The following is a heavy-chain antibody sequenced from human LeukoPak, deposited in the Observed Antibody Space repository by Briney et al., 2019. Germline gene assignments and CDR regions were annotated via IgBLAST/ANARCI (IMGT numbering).Heavy chain of an antibody. CDR1: GGSISSGSYY. CDR2: IYYSGST. D-gene: IGHD5-12*01. J-gene: IGHJ6*02. Sequence: SETLSLTCTVSGGSISSGSYYWSWIRQPPGKGLEWIGYIYYSGSTNYNPSLKSRVTISVDTSKNQFSLKLSSVTAADTAVYYCARQVYSGYVSRWYGMDVWGQGTTVTVSS. CDR3: ARQVYSGYVSRWYGMDV. V-gene: IGHV4-61*01.